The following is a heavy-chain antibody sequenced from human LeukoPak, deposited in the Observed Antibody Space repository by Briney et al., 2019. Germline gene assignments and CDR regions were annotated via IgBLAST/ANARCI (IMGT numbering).Heavy chain of an antibody. V-gene: IGHV5-51*01. CDR1: GYSFTSYW. D-gene: IGHD2-2*01. Sequence: GESLKISCKGSGYSFTSYWIGWVRQMPGKGLEWMGIIYPGDSDTRYSPSFQGQVTISADKSISTAYLQWSSLKASDTAMYYCAGSTRCKSVGYYDYYMGVWGKGTTVTVSS. CDR2: IYPGDSDT. CDR3: AGSTRCKSVGYYDYYMGV. J-gene: IGHJ6*03.